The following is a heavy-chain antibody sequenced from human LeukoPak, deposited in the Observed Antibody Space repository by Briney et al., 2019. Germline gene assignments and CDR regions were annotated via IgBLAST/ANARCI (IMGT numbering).Heavy chain of an antibody. CDR3: ARGLIVVDSVDY. D-gene: IGHD2-2*01. Sequence: GGSLRLSCAASGFTVSSNSMNWVRQAPGKGLEWVSSISSSSSYIYYADSVKGRFTISRDNAKNSLYLQMNSLRAEDTAVYYCARGLIVVDSVDYWGQGTLVTVSS. V-gene: IGHV3-21*01. J-gene: IGHJ4*02. CDR2: ISSSSSYI. CDR1: GFTVSSNS.